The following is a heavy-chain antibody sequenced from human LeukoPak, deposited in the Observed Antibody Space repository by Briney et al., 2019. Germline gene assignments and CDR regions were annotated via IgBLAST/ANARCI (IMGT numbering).Heavy chain of an antibody. Sequence: PSETLSLTCTVSGGSITSHYWTWIRQPPGKGLEWIGYIYYSGSTNYHPSLKSRVTISVDTSKNQFSLRLSSVTAADTAVYYCARGSYGLCIDFWGQGTLVTVSS. V-gene: IGHV4-59*11. CDR2: IYYSGST. CDR3: ARGSYGLCIDF. CDR1: GGSITSHY. J-gene: IGHJ4*02. D-gene: IGHD5-18*01.